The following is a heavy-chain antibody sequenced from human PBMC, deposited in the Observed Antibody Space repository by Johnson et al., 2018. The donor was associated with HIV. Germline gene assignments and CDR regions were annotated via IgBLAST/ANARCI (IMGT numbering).Heavy chain of an antibody. CDR1: GFTVSRNY. V-gene: IGHV3-66*02. D-gene: IGHD3-10*01. J-gene: IGHJ3*02. CDR3: ARSPGEADAFDI. CDR2: IYSGGST. Sequence: VQLVESGGGLVQPGGSLRLSCAASGFTVSRNYMNWVRQAPGKGLEWVSVIYSGGSTYYADSVKGRFTISRDSSKNTLYLQINSLRAEDTAMYYCARSPGEADAFDIWGQGTMVTVSS.